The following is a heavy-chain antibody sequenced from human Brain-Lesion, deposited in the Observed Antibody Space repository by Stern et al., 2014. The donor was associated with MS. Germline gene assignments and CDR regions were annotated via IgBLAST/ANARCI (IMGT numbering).Heavy chain of an antibody. CDR2: IFNSGST. D-gene: IGHD2-2*01. CDR1: GGSISSGGYY. J-gene: IGHJ6*02. V-gene: IGHV4-61*02. Sequence: VQLVESGPGLVKPSQTLSLSCTVSGGSISSGGYYWSWIRQPAGKGLEWIGRIFNSGSTSYNPSLQSRVPISIDTSKTQFSLRLNYMTAADTAVYYCARGRVVPGFQYYATDVWGQGTTVIVSS. CDR3: ARGRVVPGFQYYATDV.